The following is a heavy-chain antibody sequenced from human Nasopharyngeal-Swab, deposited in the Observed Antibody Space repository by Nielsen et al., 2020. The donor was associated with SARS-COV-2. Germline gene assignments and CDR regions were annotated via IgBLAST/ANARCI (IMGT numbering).Heavy chain of an antibody. J-gene: IGHJ4*02. CDR3: ARGEGPLGYFDY. V-gene: IGHV1-69*01. Sequence: WVRQAPGQGLEWMGGIIPIFGTANSAQKFQGRFTIPADESTSTAYMELSSLRSEDTAVYYCARGEGPLGYFDYWGQGTLVTVSS. D-gene: IGHD7-27*01. CDR2: IIPIFGTA.